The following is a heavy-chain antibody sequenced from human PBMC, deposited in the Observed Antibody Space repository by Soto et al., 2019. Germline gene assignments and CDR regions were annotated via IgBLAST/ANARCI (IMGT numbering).Heavy chain of an antibody. D-gene: IGHD3-3*01. J-gene: IGHJ3*02. CDR3: AGPLSGYPAAFDI. CDR1: GYSFTNYW. V-gene: IGHV5-51*01. Sequence: GESLKISCQGSGYSFTNYWIGWVRQMPDKGLEWMGIIFPRDSDVRYSPSFQGQVTISADKSISTAYLQWSSLKASDTAMYYCAGPLSGYPAAFDIWGQGTMVTVSS. CDR2: IFPRDSDV.